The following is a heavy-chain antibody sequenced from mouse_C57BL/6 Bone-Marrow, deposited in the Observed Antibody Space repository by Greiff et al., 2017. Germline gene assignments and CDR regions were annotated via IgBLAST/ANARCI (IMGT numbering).Heavy chain of an antibody. CDR2: IYPRSGNT. CDR3: ALYYGSSFYWYFDV. V-gene: IGHV1-81*01. CDR1: GYTFTSYG. Sequence: QVQLQQSGAELARPGASVKLSCKASGYTFTSYGISWVKQRTGQGLEWIGEIYPRSGNTYYNEKFKGKATLTADKSSSTAYMELRSLTSDDSAVYFCALYYGSSFYWYFDVWGTGTTVTVSS. D-gene: IGHD1-1*01. J-gene: IGHJ1*03.